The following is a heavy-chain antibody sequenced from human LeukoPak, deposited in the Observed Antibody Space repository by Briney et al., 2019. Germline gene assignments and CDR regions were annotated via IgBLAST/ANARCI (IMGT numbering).Heavy chain of an antibody. CDR3: ASNSGYVIAQGYYFDY. CDR1: GGTFSSYA. V-gene: IGHV1-69*13. Sequence: SVKVSCKASGGTFSSYAISWVRQAPGQGLEWMGGIIPIFGTANYAQKFQGRVTITADESTSTAYMELSSLRSEDAAVYYCASNSGYVIAQGYYFDYWGQGTLVTVSS. D-gene: IGHD5-12*01. J-gene: IGHJ4*02. CDR2: IIPIFGTA.